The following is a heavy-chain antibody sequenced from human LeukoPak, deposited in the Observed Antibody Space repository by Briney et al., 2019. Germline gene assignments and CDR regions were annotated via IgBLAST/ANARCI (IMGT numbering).Heavy chain of an antibody. Sequence: PSETLSLTCAVSGGSISSSNWWSWVRQPPGQGLEWIGEIYRSGSTNYNPSLKSRVTISVDKSKNQFSLKLSSVTAADTAVHYCARSDSSGYYYFDYWGQGTLVTVSS. CDR1: GGSISSSNW. D-gene: IGHD3-22*01. V-gene: IGHV4-4*02. CDR2: IYRSGST. CDR3: ARSDSSGYYYFDY. J-gene: IGHJ4*02.